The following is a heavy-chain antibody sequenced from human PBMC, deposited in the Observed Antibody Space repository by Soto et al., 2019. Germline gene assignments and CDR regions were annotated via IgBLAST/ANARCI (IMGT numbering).Heavy chain of an antibody. CDR3: ARVPTVGYFDY. V-gene: IGHV1-69*13. CDR2: IIPIFGTA. Sequence: ASVKVSCKASGGTFSSYAISWVRQAPGQGLEWMGGIIPIFGTANYAQKFQGRVTITADEFTSTAYMELSSLRSEDTAVYYCARVPTVGYFDYWGQGTLVTVSS. CDR1: GGTFSSYA. J-gene: IGHJ4*02. D-gene: IGHD1-26*01.